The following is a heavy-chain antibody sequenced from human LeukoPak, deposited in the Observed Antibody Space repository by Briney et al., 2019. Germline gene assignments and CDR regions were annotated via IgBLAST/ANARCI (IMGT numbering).Heavy chain of an antibody. CDR1: GYTFTSYG. V-gene: IGHV1-18*01. J-gene: IGHJ4*02. Sequence: GASVKVSCKASGYTFTSYGISWVRQAPGQGLEWMGWISAYNGNTNYAQKLQGRATMTTDTSTSTAYMELRSLRSDDTAVYYCNLQRFLEWLPHDYWGQGTLVTVSS. CDR2: ISAYNGNT. D-gene: IGHD3-3*01. CDR3: NLQRFLEWLPHDY.